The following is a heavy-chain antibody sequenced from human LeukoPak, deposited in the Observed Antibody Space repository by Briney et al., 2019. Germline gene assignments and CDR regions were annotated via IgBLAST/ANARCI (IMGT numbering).Heavy chain of an antibody. CDR1: GNNYW. CDR3: GRHSYGLDY. J-gene: IGHJ4*02. Sequence: GESLKISCKASGNNYWIAWVRQMPGKGLEWLGIIYFGDSDTRYSPSFQGRLTISVDKSISTAYLQLSSLKASDTAIYCCGRHSYGLDYWGQGTLVTVSS. D-gene: IGHD2-8*01. CDR2: IYFGDSDT. V-gene: IGHV5-51*01.